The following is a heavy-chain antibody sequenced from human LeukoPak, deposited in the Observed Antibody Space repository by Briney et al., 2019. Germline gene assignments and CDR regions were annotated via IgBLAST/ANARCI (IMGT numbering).Heavy chain of an antibody. CDR2: ISYDGSNK. D-gene: IGHD2-2*01. Sequence: GGSLRLSCAASGFTFSSYAMHWVRQAPGKGLEWVAVISYDGSNKYYADCVKGRFTISRDNSKNTLYLQMNSLRAEDTAVYYCARETSWASERTNWFDPWGQGTLVTVSS. J-gene: IGHJ5*02. CDR3: ARETSWASERTNWFDP. V-gene: IGHV3-30-3*01. CDR1: GFTFSSYA.